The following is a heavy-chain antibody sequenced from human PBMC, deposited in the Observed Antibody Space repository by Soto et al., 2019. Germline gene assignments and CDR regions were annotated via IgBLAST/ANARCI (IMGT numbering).Heavy chain of an antibody. CDR3: AKEGDNIAADLDY. CDR1: GFTFSSYG. D-gene: IGHD6-13*01. CDR2: ISYDGSNK. Sequence: GGSLRLSCAASGFTFSSYGMHWVRQAPGKGLEWVAVISYDGSNKYYADSVKGRFTISRDNSKNTLYLQMNSLRAEDTAVYYCAKEGDNIAADLDYWGQGTLVTVSS. V-gene: IGHV3-30*18. J-gene: IGHJ4*02.